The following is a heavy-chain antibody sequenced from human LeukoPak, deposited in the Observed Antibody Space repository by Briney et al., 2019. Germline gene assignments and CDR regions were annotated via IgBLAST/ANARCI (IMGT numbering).Heavy chain of an antibody. CDR1: GFTFYAYT. CDR3: AKGAGPAPKIDDFFQH. CDR2: ISWDGGST. Sequence: GGSLRLSCAASGFTFYAYTLYSVRQAPGKGLEWVSLISWDGGSTYYEDSMKGRLTISRDNSKNSLYLQMNSLRTEDTASYYCAKGAGPAPKIDDFFQHWGQGILVTVSS. J-gene: IGHJ1*01. V-gene: IGHV3-43*01. D-gene: IGHD3-22*01.